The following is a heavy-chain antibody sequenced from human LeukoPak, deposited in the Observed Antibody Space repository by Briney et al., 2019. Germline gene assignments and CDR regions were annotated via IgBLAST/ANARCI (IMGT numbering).Heavy chain of an antibody. D-gene: IGHD1-1*01. Sequence: ASVKVSCKASGYTFTGYYMHWVRQAPGQGLEWMGWINPNSGGTNYAQKFRGRVTMTRDTSISTAYMELSRLRSDDTAVYYCARGWYNWNDEDYFDYWGQGTLVTVSS. V-gene: IGHV1-2*02. CDR2: INPNSGGT. CDR3: ARGWYNWNDEDYFDY. CDR1: GYTFTGYY. J-gene: IGHJ4*02.